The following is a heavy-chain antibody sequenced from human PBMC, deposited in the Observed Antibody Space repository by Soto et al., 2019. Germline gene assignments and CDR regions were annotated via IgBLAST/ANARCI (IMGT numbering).Heavy chain of an antibody. V-gene: IGHV3-48*02. CDR3: ARERLTLSYGLDV. CDR1: GFTFSSYS. D-gene: IGHD2-21*02. Sequence: EVQLVESGGGLVQRGGSLRLSYAASGFTFSSYSMNWVRQAPGKGLEWVSYISGSTNTIYYADSVKGRFTISRDNAKNSLYLQMNSLRDEDTAVYYCARERLTLSYGLDVWGQVTTVTVSS. CDR2: ISGSTNTI. J-gene: IGHJ6*02.